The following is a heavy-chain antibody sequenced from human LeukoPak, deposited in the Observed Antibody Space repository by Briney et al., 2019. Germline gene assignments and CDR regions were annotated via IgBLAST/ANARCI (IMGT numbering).Heavy chain of an antibody. J-gene: IGHJ4*02. V-gene: IGHV3-7*01. CDR1: GYSFSTNM. CDR3: MSAHGY. Sequence: PGGSLRLSCVVSGYSFSTNMMTWVHQAPGKGLEWVATILPGGSESYRVDSVKGRFTVSRDNAKNSLYLQMISLRVEDTAVYYCMSAHGYWGQGTLVTVSS. CDR2: ILPGGSES.